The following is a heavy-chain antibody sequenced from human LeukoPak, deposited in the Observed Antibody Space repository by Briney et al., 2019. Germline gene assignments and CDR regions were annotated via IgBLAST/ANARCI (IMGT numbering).Heavy chain of an antibody. V-gene: IGHV1-69*06. D-gene: IGHD3-10*01. CDR1: GYTFTSYG. CDR2: IIPIFGTA. CDR3: ARVSEETGSDY. Sequence: SVKVSCKASGYTFTSYGISWVRQAPGQGLEWMGGIIPIFGTANYAQKFQGRVTITADKSTSTVYMELSRLRSEDTAVYYCARVSEETGSDYWGQGTLVTVSS. J-gene: IGHJ4*02.